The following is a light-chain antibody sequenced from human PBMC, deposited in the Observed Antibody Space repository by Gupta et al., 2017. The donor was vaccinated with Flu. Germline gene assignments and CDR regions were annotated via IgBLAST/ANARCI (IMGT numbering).Light chain of an antibody. CDR1: QDISDF. CDR3: QYYDHLVGG. CDR2: DAS. J-gene: IGKJ3*01. V-gene: IGKV1-33*01. Sequence: TLQAIQDISDFLTWVQLKPGKVPKLLIYDASNLETGVPSSFSGSRSGTHFTFTISSLQLEDISTYYCQYYDHLVGGFGPGTPVDI.